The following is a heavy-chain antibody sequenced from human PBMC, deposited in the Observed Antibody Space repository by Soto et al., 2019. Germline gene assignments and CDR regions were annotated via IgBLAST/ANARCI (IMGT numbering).Heavy chain of an antibody. CDR1: GGTFSSYA. D-gene: IGHD7-27*01. Sequence: GASVKVSCKAPGGTFSSYAISWVRQAPGQGLEWMGGIIPIFGTANYAQKFQGRVTITADESTSTAYMELSSLRSEDTAVYYCARAGGNRGAFDIWGQGTMVTVSS. CDR2: IIPIFGTA. CDR3: ARAGGNRGAFDI. V-gene: IGHV1-69*13. J-gene: IGHJ3*02.